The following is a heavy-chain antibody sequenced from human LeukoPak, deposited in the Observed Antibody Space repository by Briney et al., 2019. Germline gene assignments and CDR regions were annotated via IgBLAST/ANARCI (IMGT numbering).Heavy chain of an antibody. CDR2: ISAYNGNT. J-gene: IGHJ4*02. CDR3: ARRFYGDYGFYFDY. CDR1: GYTFTSYG. V-gene: IGHV1-18*01. Sequence: ASVKVSCKASGYTFTSYGISWVRQAPGQGLERMGWISAYNGNTNYAQKLQGRVTMTTDTSTSTAYMELRSLRSDDTAVYYCARRFYGDYGFYFDYWGQGTLVTVSS. D-gene: IGHD4-17*01.